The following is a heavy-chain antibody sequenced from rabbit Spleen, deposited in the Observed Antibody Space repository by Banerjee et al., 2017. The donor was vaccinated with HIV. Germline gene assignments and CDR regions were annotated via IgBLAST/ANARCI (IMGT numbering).Heavy chain of an antibody. CDR1: GFTLSSYY. V-gene: IGHV1S7*01. Sequence: QSLEESGGDLFQPGASLKLSCKASGFTLSSYYMNWVRQAPGKGLEWIGYIDPVFGITYYANWVNGRFSISRENAQNTVFLQMTSLTAADTATYFCARDGAGGSYFALWGQGTLVTVS. CDR2: IDPVFGIT. CDR3: ARDGAGGSYFAL. D-gene: IGHD8-1*01. J-gene: IGHJ4*01.